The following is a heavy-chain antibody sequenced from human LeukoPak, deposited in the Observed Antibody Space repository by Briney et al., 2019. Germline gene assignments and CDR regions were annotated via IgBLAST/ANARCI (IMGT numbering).Heavy chain of an antibody. CDR3: ARQSASLGSYYFDY. Sequence: GESLKISCKGSGYGFTSYWIGWVRQMPGKGLEWMGIIYPGDSDTRYSPSLQGQVTISADKSISTAYLQWSSLKASDTAMYYCARQSASLGSYYFDYWGQGTLVTVSS. CDR1: GYGFTSYW. CDR2: IYPGDSDT. J-gene: IGHJ4*02. V-gene: IGHV5-51*01. D-gene: IGHD7-27*01.